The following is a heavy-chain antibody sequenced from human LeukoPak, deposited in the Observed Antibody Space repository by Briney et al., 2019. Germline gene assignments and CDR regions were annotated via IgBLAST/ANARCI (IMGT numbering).Heavy chain of an antibody. CDR1: GFTFSDYY. CDR3: ARIHCRSTSCLYYYYYGMDV. Sequence: GGSLRLSCAASGFTFSDYYMSWIRQAPGKGLEWVSYISSSGSTIYYADSVKGRFTISRDNSKNTLYLQMNSLRAEDTAVYYCARIHCRSTSCLYYYYYGMDVWGQGTTVTVSS. CDR2: ISSSGSTI. D-gene: IGHD2-2*01. J-gene: IGHJ6*02. V-gene: IGHV3-11*04.